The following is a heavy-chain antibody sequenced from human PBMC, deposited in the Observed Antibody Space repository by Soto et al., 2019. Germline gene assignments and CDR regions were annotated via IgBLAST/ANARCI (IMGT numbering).Heavy chain of an antibody. CDR2: IDPSDSYT. D-gene: IGHD1-26*01. J-gene: IGHJ6*02. CDR3: ARRFREPSREAMDV. Sequence: GGSLRNLRTGSRYRFSSYLTSCVHPMPGHGLEWMGRIDPSDSYTNYSPSFQGHVTISADKSISTAYLQWSSLKASDTAMYYCARRFREPSREAMDVWGRGNTVTVS. V-gene: IGHV5-10-1*01. CDR1: RYRFSSYL.